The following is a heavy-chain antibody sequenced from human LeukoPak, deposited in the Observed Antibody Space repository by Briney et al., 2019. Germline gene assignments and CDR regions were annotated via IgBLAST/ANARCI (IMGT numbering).Heavy chain of an antibody. CDR2: IFYSGTT. CDR1: GGSISSRSYY. J-gene: IGHJ4*02. D-gene: IGHD2-21*01. CDR3: ARHAYSFGQRTDC. Sequence: SETLSLTCTVSGGSISSRSYYWGWIRQPPGKGLEWTGNIFYSGTTYYNLSLKSRVAISVDTSKNQFSLKLTSVTAADTAVYYCARHAYSFGQRTDCWGRGTLVTVSS. V-gene: IGHV4-39*01.